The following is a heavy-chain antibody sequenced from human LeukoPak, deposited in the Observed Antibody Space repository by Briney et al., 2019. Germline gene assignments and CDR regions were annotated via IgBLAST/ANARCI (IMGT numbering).Heavy chain of an antibody. J-gene: IGHJ4*02. CDR2: ISYDGSNK. V-gene: IGHV3-30*04. D-gene: IGHD3-22*01. Sequence: PGGSLRLSCAASGFTFSSYAMHWVRQAPGKGLEWVAVISYDGSNKYYADSVKGRFTISRDNSKNTLYLQMNSLRAEDTAVYYCARAVAYYYDSSGYYAYWGQGTLVTVSS. CDR3: ARAVAYYYDSSGYYAY. CDR1: GFTFSSYA.